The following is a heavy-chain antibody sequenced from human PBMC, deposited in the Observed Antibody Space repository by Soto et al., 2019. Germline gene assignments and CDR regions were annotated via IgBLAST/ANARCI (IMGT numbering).Heavy chain of an antibody. CDR3: ARVPGWYSASSVSPGDY. CDR2: IWYDGSNK. J-gene: IGHJ4*02. Sequence: GGSLRLSCAASGFTFSSYGMHWVRQAPGKGLEWVAVIWYDGSNKYYADSVKGRFTISRDNSKNTLYLQMNSLRAEDTAVYYCARVPGWYSASSVSPGDYWGQGTLVTVSS. D-gene: IGHD6-6*01. CDR1: GFTFSSYG. V-gene: IGHV3-33*01.